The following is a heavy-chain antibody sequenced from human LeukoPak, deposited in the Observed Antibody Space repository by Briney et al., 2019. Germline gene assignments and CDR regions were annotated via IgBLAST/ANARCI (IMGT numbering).Heavy chain of an antibody. J-gene: IGHJ5*02. Sequence: GGSLRLSCGASGFTFDDYAMHWVRQAPGKGLEWVSRISGDGGSRNYADSVRDRFIISRDNSKNSLYLQMNSLKNEDTALYYCAKGLTRGWNNWLDPWGQGTLVTVSS. CDR3: AKGLTRGWNNWLDP. D-gene: IGHD6-19*01. CDR2: ISGDGGSR. V-gene: IGHV3-43*02. CDR1: GFTFDDYA.